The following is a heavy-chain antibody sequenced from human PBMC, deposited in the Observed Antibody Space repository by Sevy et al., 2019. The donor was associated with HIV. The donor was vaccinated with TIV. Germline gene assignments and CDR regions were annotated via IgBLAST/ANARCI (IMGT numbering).Heavy chain of an antibody. CDR2: ISFDGSNK. CDR3: ARGGWDIVVVPAAFDI. D-gene: IGHD2-2*01. Sequence: GGSLRLSCAASGFTFSGYTLHWVRHAPGKGLEWVAVISFDGSNKYYVDSVKGRFTISRDNSKNTLYLQMNSLRPEDTAVYYCARGGWDIVVVPAAFDIWGQGTMVTVSS. J-gene: IGHJ3*02. V-gene: IGHV3-30-3*01. CDR1: GFTFSGYT.